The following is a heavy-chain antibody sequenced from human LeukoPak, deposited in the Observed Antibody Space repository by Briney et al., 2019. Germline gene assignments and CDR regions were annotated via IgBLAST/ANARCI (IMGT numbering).Heavy chain of an antibody. CDR3: AALMWEWLPKSPFFRY. V-gene: IGHV4-39*07. J-gene: IGHJ4*02. D-gene: IGHD3-3*01. CDR1: GGSISSSSYY. Sequence: SETLSLTCTVSGGSISSSSYYWGWIRQPPGKGLEWIGSIYYSGSTYYNPSLKSRVTISVDTSKNQFSLKLSSVTAADTAVYYCAALMWEWLPKSPFFRYWGQGTLVTVSS. CDR2: IYYSGST.